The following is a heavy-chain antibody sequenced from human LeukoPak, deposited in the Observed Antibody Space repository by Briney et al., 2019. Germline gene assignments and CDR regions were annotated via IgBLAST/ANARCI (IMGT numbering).Heavy chain of an antibody. Sequence: GGSLRLSCAASGFTFDDYAMHWVRQAPGKGLEWVSGISWNSGSIGYADSVKGRFTISRDNAKNSLYLQMNSLRAEDTALYYCAKDYSSSWFGNAFDIWGQGTMVTVSS. J-gene: IGHJ3*02. CDR2: ISWNSGSI. CDR3: AKDYSSSWFGNAFDI. CDR1: GFTFDDYA. V-gene: IGHV3-9*01. D-gene: IGHD6-13*01.